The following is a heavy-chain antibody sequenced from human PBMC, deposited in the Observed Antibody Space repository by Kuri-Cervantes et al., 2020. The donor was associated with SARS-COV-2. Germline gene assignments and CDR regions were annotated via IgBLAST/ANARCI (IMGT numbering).Heavy chain of an antibody. V-gene: IGHV4-34*01. CDR1: GGFFSGYY. CDR2: INHSGST. J-gene: IGHJ4*02. CDR3: ARGRSPGY. Sequence: SETLSLTCAVYGGFFSGYYWSWIRQPPGKGLEWIGEINHSGSTNYNPSLKSRVTISVDTSKNQFSLKLSSVTAADTAVYYCARGRSPGYWGQGTLVTVSS.